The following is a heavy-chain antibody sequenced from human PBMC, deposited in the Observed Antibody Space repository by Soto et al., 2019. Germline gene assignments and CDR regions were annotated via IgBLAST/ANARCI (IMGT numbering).Heavy chain of an antibody. J-gene: IGHJ4*02. Sequence: PSETLSLTCTVSGGSISSSSYYWGWIRQPPGKGLEWIGSIYYSGSTYYNPSLKSRVTISVDTSKNQFSLKLSSVTAADTAVYYCARSPYDILTGYFDYWGQGTLVTVSS. D-gene: IGHD3-9*01. CDR2: IYYSGST. V-gene: IGHV4-39*01. CDR3: ARSPYDILTGYFDY. CDR1: GGSISSSSYY.